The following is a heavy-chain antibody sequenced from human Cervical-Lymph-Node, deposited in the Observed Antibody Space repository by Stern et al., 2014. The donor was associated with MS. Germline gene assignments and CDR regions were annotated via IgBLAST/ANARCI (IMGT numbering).Heavy chain of an antibody. CDR2: IHYSGNT. CDR1: GGPISSGSSY. Sequence: VQLVESGPGLVKPSQTLSLTCSVSGGPISSGSSYWRWIRQHPGKGLEWIAYIHYSGNTYYNSSLKSRVHLSADTSKNQFSLELSSVTAADTAVYYCARLSSDAFDIWGQGTLVTVSS. J-gene: IGHJ3*02. CDR3: ARLSSDAFDI. V-gene: IGHV4-31*03.